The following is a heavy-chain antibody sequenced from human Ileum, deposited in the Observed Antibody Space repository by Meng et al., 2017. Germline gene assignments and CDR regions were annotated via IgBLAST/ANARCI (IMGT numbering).Heavy chain of an antibody. CDR3: ARLHCSGSYYGTLGY. D-gene: IGHD3-10*02. CDR1: GYSFTSYW. J-gene: IGHJ4*02. V-gene: IGHV5-51*01. CDR2: IYPGDSDT. Sequence: GGSLRLSCKGSGYSFTSYWIGWVRQMPGKGLEWIGIIYPGDSDTRYSPSFQGQVTISADKSISTTYIQWSSLKASDTAMYYCARLHCSGSYYGTLGYWGQRTLVTVSS.